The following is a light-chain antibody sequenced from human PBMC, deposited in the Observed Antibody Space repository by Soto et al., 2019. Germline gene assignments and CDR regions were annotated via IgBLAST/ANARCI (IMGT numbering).Light chain of an antibody. Sequence: EIVLTQSPGTLSLSPGERATLSCRASQSINSDYYAWYQQQPGAAPWPXLYXASTRATGIPLWFSGSGFGTEVTLTISSLHFEDFAVNYCKQFKIWPLFGLWTRLE. CDR1: QSINSD. J-gene: IGKJ5*01. V-gene: IGKV3-15*01. CDR3: KQFKIWPL. CDR2: XAS.